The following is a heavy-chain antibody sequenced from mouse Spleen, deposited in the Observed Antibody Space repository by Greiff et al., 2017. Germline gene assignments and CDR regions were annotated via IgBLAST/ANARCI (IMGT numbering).Heavy chain of an antibody. CDR2: ISSGGSYT. D-gene: IGHD2-10*02. V-gene: IGHV5-6*01. CDR3: ARQGYGNYGAY. J-gene: IGHJ3*01. CDR1: GFTFSSYG. Sequence: EVNVVESGGDLVKPGGSLKLSCAASGFTFSSYGMSWVRQTPDKRLEWVATISSGGSYTYYPDSVKGRFTISRDNAKNTLYLQMSSLKSEDTAMYYCARQGYGNYGAYWGQGTLVTVSA.